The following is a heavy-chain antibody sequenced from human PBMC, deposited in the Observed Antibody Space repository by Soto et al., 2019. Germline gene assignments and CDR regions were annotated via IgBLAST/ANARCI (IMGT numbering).Heavy chain of an antibody. CDR2: INHSGST. Sequence: SETLSLTCTVSGGSMISYYWSWIRTPPGKGLEWIGEINHSGSTNYNPSLKSRVTISVDTSKNQFSLKLSSVTAADTAVYYCARGRHILTGYYRRGNYYYGMDVWGQGTTVTVSS. D-gene: IGHD3-9*01. CDR1: GGSMISYY. J-gene: IGHJ6*02. CDR3: ARGRHILTGYYRRGNYYYGMDV. V-gene: IGHV4-34*01.